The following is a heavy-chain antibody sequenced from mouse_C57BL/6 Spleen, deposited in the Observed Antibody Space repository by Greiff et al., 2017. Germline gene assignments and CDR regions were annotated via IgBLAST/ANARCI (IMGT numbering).Heavy chain of an antibody. CDR2: INYDGSST. V-gene: IGHV5-16*01. J-gene: IGHJ4*01. D-gene: IGHD2-4*01. CDR1: GFTFSDYY. Sequence: EVKLMESEGGLVQPGSSMKLSCTASGFTFSDYYMAWVRQVPEKGLEWVANINYDGSSTYYLDSLKSRFIISRDNAKNILYLQMSSLKSEDTATYYCAREGDYAHYYAMDYWGQGTSVTVSS. CDR3: AREGDYAHYYAMDY.